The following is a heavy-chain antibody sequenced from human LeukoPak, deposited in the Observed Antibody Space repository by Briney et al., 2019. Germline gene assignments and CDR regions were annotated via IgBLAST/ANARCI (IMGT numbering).Heavy chain of an antibody. CDR3: ARLYSSS. CDR1: GGSISSYY. V-gene: IGHV4-59*01. Sequence: SETLSLTCTVSGGSISSYYWSWIRQPPGKGLEWIGYIYYSGSTNYNLSLKSRVTISVDTSKNQFSLKLSSVTAADTAVYYCARLYSSSWGQGTLVTVSS. J-gene: IGHJ4*02. D-gene: IGHD6-13*01. CDR2: IYYSGST.